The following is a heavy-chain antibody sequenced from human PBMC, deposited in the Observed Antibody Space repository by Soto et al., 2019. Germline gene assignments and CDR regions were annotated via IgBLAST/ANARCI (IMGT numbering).Heavy chain of an antibody. V-gene: IGHV5-51*01. CDR2: IYPGDSDT. CDR3: AASIFYYGMDV. J-gene: IGHJ6*02. Sequence: HGESLKISCKGSGYTFTNYWIGWVRQMPGKGLEWTGIIYPGDSDTKYNPSFQGQVTISADKSITTTYLQWSSLKASDTAIYYCAASIFYYGMDVWGQGTTVTVSS. CDR1: GYTFTNYW.